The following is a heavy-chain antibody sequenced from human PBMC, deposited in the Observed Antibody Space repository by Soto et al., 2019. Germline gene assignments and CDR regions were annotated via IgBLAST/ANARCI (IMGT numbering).Heavy chain of an antibody. CDR3: AGGVSSTTSAPPPFDY. CDR1: GGSISSGGYS. CDR2: IYHSGST. D-gene: IGHD2-2*01. J-gene: IGHJ4*02. Sequence: PSETLSLTCAVSGGSISSGGYSWSWIRQPPGKGLEWIGYIYHSGSTYYNPSLKSRVTISVDRSKNQFSLKLSSVTAADTAVYYCAGGVSSTTSAPPPFDYWGQGTLVTVS. V-gene: IGHV4-30-2*01.